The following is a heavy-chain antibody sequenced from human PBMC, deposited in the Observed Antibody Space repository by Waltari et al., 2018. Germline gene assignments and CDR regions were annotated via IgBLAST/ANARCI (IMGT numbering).Heavy chain of an antibody. CDR2: IYYSGST. Sequence: QLQLQESGPGLVKPSETLSLTCTVPGGPISHSSYYLGWVRQPPGKGLEWIGSIYYSGSTYYNPSLKSRVTISVDTSKNQFSLKLSSVTAADTAVYYCARHPRITMVRGAYFDYWGQGTLVTVSS. V-gene: IGHV4-39*07. D-gene: IGHD3-10*01. J-gene: IGHJ4*02. CDR3: ARHPRITMVRGAYFDY. CDR1: GGPISHSSYY.